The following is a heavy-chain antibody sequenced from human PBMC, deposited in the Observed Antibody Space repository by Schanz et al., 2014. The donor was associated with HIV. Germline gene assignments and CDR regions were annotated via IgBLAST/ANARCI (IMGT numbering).Heavy chain of an antibody. V-gene: IGHV1-18*01. D-gene: IGHD4-17*01. Sequence: QVQLVQSGAEVKKPRASVRVSCKASGYTFPSFGISWVRQAPGQGLEWMGYISAYNGNTNYAQKVQGRVTMSTDTSTSTAYMDLRSLRSDDTAVYYCARGGVGYGDSLDSWGQGTLVTVSS. CDR1: GYTFPSFG. CDR3: ARGGVGYGDSLDS. CDR2: ISAYNGNT. J-gene: IGHJ4*02.